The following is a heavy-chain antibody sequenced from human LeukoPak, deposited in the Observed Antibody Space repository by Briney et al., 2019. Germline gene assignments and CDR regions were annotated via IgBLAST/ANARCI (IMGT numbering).Heavy chain of an antibody. Sequence: GGSLSLACVASGFTFSYYWMHWVRQAPGKGLVWVSRINHDGSSTTYADSVKGRFTISRDNTKNTLYLQMNSLRAEDTAVYYCARAPYSTGRGYYFDYWGQGTLVTVSS. CDR1: GFTFSYYW. D-gene: IGHD2-8*02. J-gene: IGHJ4*02. CDR3: ARAPYSTGRGYYFDY. CDR2: INHDGSST. V-gene: IGHV3-74*01.